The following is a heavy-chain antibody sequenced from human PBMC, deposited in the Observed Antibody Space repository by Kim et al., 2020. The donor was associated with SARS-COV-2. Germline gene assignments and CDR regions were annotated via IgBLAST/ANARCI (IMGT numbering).Heavy chain of an antibody. Sequence: GGSLRLSCAASGFTFSGSAMHWVRQASGKGLEWVGRIRSKANSYATAYAASVKGRFTISRDDSKNTAYLQMNSLKTEDTAVYYCTRLEYSSSYNWFDPWGQGTLVTVSS. CDR3: TRLEYSSSYNWFDP. CDR1: GFTFSGSA. CDR2: IRSKANSYAT. J-gene: IGHJ5*02. D-gene: IGHD6-13*01. V-gene: IGHV3-73*01.